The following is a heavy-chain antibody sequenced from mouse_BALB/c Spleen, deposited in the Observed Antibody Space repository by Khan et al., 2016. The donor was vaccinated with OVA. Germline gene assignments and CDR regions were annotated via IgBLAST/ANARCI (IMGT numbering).Heavy chain of an antibody. D-gene: IGHD1-2*01. CDR3: ARTARIKY. CDR1: GYSITSGYG. CDR2: ISYSGST. V-gene: IGHV3-2*02. Sequence: EVQLQQSGPGLVKPSQSLSPTCTVTGYSITSGYGWNWIRQFPGNKLEWMGYISYSGSTNYNQSLKSRISITRDTSKNQFFLQLNSVTTEDTATYYCARTARIKYWGQGTTLTVSS. J-gene: IGHJ2*01.